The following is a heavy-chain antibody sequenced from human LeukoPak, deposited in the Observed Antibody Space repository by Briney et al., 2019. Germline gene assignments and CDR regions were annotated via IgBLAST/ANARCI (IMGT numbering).Heavy chain of an antibody. CDR1: GFTFSSYA. V-gene: IGHV3-23*01. Sequence: GGSLRLSCAASGFTFSSYAMSWVRQAPGKGLDWVSAISGSGGSTYYADSVKGRFTISRDNSKNTLYLQMNSLRAEDTAVYYCAKGQYYDSSGYPSYWGQGTLVTVSS. CDR3: AKGQYYDSSGYPSY. J-gene: IGHJ4*02. D-gene: IGHD3-22*01. CDR2: ISGSGGST.